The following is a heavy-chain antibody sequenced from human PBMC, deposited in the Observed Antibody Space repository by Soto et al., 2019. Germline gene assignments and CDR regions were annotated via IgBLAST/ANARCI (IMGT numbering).Heavy chain of an antibody. J-gene: IGHJ6*02. CDR1: GFTFSSYA. CDR2: ISGSGGST. Sequence: GGSLRFSCAASGFTFSSYAMSWVRQAPGKGLEWVSAISGSGGSTYYADSVKGRFTISRDNSKNTLYLQMNSLRAEDTAVYYCAKDCTYGDYDIYYYYGMDVWGQGTTVTVSS. V-gene: IGHV3-23*01. CDR3: AKDCTYGDYDIYYYYGMDV. D-gene: IGHD4-17*01.